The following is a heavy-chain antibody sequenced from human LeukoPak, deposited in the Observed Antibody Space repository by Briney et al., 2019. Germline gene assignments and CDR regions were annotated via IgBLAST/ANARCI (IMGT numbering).Heavy chain of an antibody. V-gene: IGHV3-53*01. J-gene: IGHJ4*02. CDR1: GFTVSNNY. D-gene: IGHD3-10*01. Sequence: GGSLRLSCAASGFTVSNNYMSWVRQAPGKGLEWVSVIYSGGYTYYADSVKGRFTISRDNSKNMLYLQMNSLRAEDTAVYYCAKDNYGSSVYWGQGTLVTVSS. CDR3: AKDNYGSSVY. CDR2: IYSGGYT.